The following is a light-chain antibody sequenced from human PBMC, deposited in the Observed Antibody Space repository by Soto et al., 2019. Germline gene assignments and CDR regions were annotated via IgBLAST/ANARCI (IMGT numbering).Light chain of an antibody. Sequence: QSVPTQPPSASGSPGQSATISCTGTSSDVGGYNYASWYQQYPGKAPKLMIYEVSKRPSGVPDRFSGSKSGNTASLTVSGLQAEDEADYYCSSYAGSSTWVFGGGTKLTVL. J-gene: IGLJ2*01. CDR1: SSDVGGYNY. CDR2: EVS. V-gene: IGLV2-8*01. CDR3: SSYAGSSTWV.